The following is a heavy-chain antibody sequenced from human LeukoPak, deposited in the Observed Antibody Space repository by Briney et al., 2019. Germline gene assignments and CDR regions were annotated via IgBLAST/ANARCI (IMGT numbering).Heavy chain of an antibody. Sequence: GGSXXXYYWTWIRQPPGKGLEWIGEINHSGSTNYNPSLKSRVTISVDTSKNQFSLKLSSVTAADTAVYYCARGPFQWLGNDYWGQGTLVTVSS. CDR1: GGSXXXYY. J-gene: IGHJ4*02. V-gene: IGHV4-34*01. D-gene: IGHD6-19*01. CDR2: INHSGST. CDR3: ARGPFQWLGNDY.